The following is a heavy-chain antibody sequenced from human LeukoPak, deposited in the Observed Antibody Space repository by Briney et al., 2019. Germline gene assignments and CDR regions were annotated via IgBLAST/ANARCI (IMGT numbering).Heavy chain of an antibody. CDR2: VYYSGST. J-gene: IGHJ4*02. CDR3: ASADFWSGYYTY. V-gene: IGHV4-59*12. Sequence: SETLSLTCGVSGGSISPYYWSWIRQPPGKGLQWIGYVYYSGSTNYNPSLKSRVTLSVDTSKNQFSLKLSSVTAADTAVYYCASADFWSGYYTYWGQGTLVTVSS. D-gene: IGHD3-3*01. CDR1: GGSISPYY.